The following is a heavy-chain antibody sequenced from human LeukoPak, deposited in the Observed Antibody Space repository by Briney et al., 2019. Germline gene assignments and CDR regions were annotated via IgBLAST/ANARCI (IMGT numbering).Heavy chain of an antibody. CDR3: AREVEYSSSWYSGFDP. V-gene: IGHV4-59*11. D-gene: IGHD6-13*01. CDR1: GGSISSHY. CDR2: IYYSGST. Sequence: SETLSLTCTASGGSISSHYWSWIRQPPGKGLEWIGYIYYSGSTNYNPSLKSRVTISVDTSKNQFSLKLSSVTAADTAVYYCAREVEYSSSWYSGFDPWGQGTLVTVSS. J-gene: IGHJ5*02.